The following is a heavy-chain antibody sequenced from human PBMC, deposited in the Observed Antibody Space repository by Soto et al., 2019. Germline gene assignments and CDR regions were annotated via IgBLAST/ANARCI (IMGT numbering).Heavy chain of an antibody. V-gene: IGHV3-23*01. Sequence: EVQLLESGGDLVQPGRSLRLSCAASGVTFSGYAMSWVRQAPGKGLEWVSVIHGGGNSAYYADSVKGRFTISRDNSKNTLYLQMSSLRGDDTAVYYCAKNRGRVTTAWNFDYWGQGTLVTVSS. CDR2: IHGGGNSA. D-gene: IGHD4-17*01. CDR1: GVTFSGYA. J-gene: IGHJ4*02. CDR3: AKNRGRVTTAWNFDY.